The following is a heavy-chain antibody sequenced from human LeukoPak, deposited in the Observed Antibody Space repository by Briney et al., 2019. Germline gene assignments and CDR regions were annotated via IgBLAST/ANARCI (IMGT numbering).Heavy chain of an antibody. CDR3: AREFSGYAFDI. V-gene: IGHV3-30*03. J-gene: IGHJ3*02. CDR1: GFTFSSYG. D-gene: IGHD5-12*01. Sequence: GGSLRLSCAASGFTFSSYGIHWVRLAPGKGLEWVAVISDDGTRKYYADSVQGRFTISRDNSKNTLYLQMNSLRAEDMAVYYCAREFSGYAFDIWGQGTMVTVSS. CDR2: ISDDGTRK.